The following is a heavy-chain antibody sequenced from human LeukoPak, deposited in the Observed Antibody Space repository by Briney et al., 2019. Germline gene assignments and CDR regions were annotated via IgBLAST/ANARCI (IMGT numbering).Heavy chain of an antibody. CDR3: ASPTKGYWYFDL. CDR2: IKHDGSEK. Sequence: KTGPSLRLSCAASGFTFSSYWMSSVRQAPGKGLEWVANIKHDGSEKYFVDSVKGRFTISRDNAKNSLYLQMNSLRAEDTAVYYCASPTKGYWYFDLWGRGTLVTVSS. CDR1: GFTFSSYW. J-gene: IGHJ2*01. V-gene: IGHV3-7*01.